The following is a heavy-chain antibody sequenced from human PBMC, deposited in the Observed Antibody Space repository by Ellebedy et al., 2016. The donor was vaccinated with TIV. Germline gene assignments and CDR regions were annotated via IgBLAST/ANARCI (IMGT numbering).Heavy chain of an antibody. CDR3: ARILPRDILTTMDYYGMDV. V-gene: IGHV3-21*01. D-gene: IGHD3-9*01. CDR2: ISSSSSYI. Sequence: GGSLRLSXAASGFTFSSYSMNWVRQAPGKGLEWVSSISSSSSYIYYADSVKGRFTISRDNAKNSLYLQMNSLRAEDTAVYYCARILPRDILTTMDYYGMDVWGQGTTVTVSS. CDR1: GFTFSSYS. J-gene: IGHJ6*02.